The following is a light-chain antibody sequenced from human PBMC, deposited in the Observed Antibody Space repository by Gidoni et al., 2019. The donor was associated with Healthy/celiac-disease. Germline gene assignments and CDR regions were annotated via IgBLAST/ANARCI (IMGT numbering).Light chain of an antibody. CDR2: DAS. CDR1: PSVSSY. J-gene: IGKJ2*04. CDR3: QQRSNWPPRCS. Sequence: EIVVTQSPATLSLSPGERATLSCRASPSVSSYLAWYQQKPGQAPRLLIYDASNRATGIPARFSGSGSGTDFTLTISSLEPEDFAVYYCQQRSNWPPRCSFGQGTKLEIK. V-gene: IGKV3-11*01.